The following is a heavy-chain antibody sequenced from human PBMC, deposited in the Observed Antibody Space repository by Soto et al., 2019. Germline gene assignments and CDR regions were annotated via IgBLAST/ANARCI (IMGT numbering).Heavy chain of an antibody. CDR1: GDTLTTYG. J-gene: IGHJ4*02. CDR2: ISAYNGNT. Sequence: ASGKVSCKASGDTLTTYGISWVRQAPGQGLEWMGWISAYNGNTKIAQKFKDRVTMNTDTPTTTAYMELRSLTSDDTAVYYCARCGRWYGVLTHFDSWGQGTLVTVSS. V-gene: IGHV1-18*01. CDR3: ARCGRWYGVLTHFDS. D-gene: IGHD3-9*01.